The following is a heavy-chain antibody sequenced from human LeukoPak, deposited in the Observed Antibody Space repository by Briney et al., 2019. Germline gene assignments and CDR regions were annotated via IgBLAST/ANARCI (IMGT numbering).Heavy chain of an antibody. CDR1: GASISTYY. V-gene: IGHV4-59*12. D-gene: IGHD3-3*01. CDR3: ARDFWSGSVGFDP. J-gene: IGHJ5*02. CDR2: IYYDGST. Sequence: PSETLSLTCTASGASISTYYWRWIRQPPGRGLEWIGHIYYDGSTNYNPSLKSRVTISVDTSKNTLSLRLNTLTAADTAVYYCARDFWSGSVGFDPWGQGTLVTVSS.